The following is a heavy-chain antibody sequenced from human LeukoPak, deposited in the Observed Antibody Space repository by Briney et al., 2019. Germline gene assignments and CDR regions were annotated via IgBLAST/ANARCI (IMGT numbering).Heavy chain of an antibody. CDR2: ISGSGGST. CDR3: AKVQKDLWTGYYSYFDY. CDR1: GFTFSSYA. J-gene: IGHJ4*02. V-gene: IGHV3-23*01. Sequence: GGSLRLSCAASGFTFSSYAMTWVRQAPGKGLERVLGISGSGGSTHYADSVKGRFIISRDNSKNTLYLQMNSLRAEDTALYYCAKVQKDLWTGYYSYFDYWGQGTLVTVSS. D-gene: IGHD3/OR15-3a*01.